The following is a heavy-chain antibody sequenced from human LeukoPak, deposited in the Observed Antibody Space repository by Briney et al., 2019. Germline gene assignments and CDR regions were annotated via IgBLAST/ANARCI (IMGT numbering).Heavy chain of an antibody. V-gene: IGHV1-2*02. CDR3: ARDGFWSGYLTNYYYMDV. CDR1: GYTFTGYY. D-gene: IGHD3-3*01. J-gene: IGHJ6*03. Sequence: ASVKVSCKASGYTFTGYYMHWVRQAPGQGLEWMGWINPNSGGTNYAQKFQGRVTMTRDTSISTAYMELSRLTSDDTAVYYCARDGFWSGYLTNYYYMDVWGKGTTVTVSS. CDR2: INPNSGGT.